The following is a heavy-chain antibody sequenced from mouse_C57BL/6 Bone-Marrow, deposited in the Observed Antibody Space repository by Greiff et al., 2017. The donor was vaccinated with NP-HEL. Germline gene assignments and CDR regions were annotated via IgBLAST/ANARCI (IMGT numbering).Heavy chain of an antibody. CDR2: IYPRSGNT. CDR1: GYTFTSYG. J-gene: IGHJ2*01. CDR3: ARRSSYAFGY. V-gene: IGHV1-81*01. D-gene: IGHD1-1*01. Sequence: QVQLKESGAELARPGASVKLSCKASGYTFTSYGISWVKQRTGQGLEWIGEIYPRSGNTYYNEKFKGKATLTADKSSSTAYMELRSLTSEDSAVYFCARRSSYAFGYWGQGTTLTVSS.